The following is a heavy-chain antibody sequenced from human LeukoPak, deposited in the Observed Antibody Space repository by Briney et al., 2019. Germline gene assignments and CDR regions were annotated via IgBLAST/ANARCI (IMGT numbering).Heavy chain of an antibody. CDR2: IHHSGIT. Sequence: PSQTLSLTCTVSGGSISSGTYHWAWIRQHPGKGPEWIGYIHHSGITYYNLSLKSRVTMSVDTSKNQFSLKLSSVTAADTAVYYCAGGGGYYDSSGYYPFDYWGQGTLVTVSS. CDR1: GGSISSGTYH. J-gene: IGHJ4*02. CDR3: AGGGGYYDSSGYYPFDY. D-gene: IGHD3-22*01. V-gene: IGHV4-31*03.